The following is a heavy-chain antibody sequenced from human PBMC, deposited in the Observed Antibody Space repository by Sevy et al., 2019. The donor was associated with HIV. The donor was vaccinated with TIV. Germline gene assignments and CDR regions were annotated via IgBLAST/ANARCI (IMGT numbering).Heavy chain of an antibody. V-gene: IGHV3-23*01. CDR1: GFTFSSYA. D-gene: IGHD3-22*01. CDR3: AKDPDYYDSSGSDYFDY. Sequence: GGSLRLSCAASGFTFSSYAMSWVRQAPGKGLEWVSAISGSGGSTYYADSVKGRFTISRDNSKNTLYLQMNSLRAEDTAVYYCAKDPDYYDSSGSDYFDYWGQGTLVTVCS. CDR2: ISGSGGST. J-gene: IGHJ4*02.